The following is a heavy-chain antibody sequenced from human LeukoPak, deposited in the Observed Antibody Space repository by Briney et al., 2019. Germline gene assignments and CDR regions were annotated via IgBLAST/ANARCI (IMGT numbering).Heavy chain of an antibody. J-gene: IGHJ2*01. CDR3: ARGKVTRDWYFDL. D-gene: IGHD4-17*01. Sequence: SETLSLTCTAYGGSFSDFHWSWIRLPPGKGLEWIGEINHSGNTNYNPSLKSRVTISIDTSKNQFSLKLSSVTAADTAVYYCARGKVTRDWYFDLWGRGTLVTVSS. CDR2: INHSGNT. V-gene: IGHV4-34*01. CDR1: GGSFSDFH.